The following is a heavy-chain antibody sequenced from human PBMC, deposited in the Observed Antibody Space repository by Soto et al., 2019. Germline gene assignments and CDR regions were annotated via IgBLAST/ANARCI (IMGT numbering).Heavy chain of an antibody. CDR1: GFTFSSYG. V-gene: IGHV3-33*01. J-gene: IGHJ6*02. D-gene: IGHD6-13*01. CDR2: IWYNGSNK. Sequence: PGGSLRLSCAASGFTFSSYGMHWVRQAPGKGLEWVAVIWYNGSNKHYADSVQGRFTISRDNSKNTLYLRSNSLRAEDTAVYYCARDPGSSSWYAERPTNKHSYYGLDVWGQGTTVTVSS. CDR3: ARDPGSSSWYAERPTNKHSYYGLDV.